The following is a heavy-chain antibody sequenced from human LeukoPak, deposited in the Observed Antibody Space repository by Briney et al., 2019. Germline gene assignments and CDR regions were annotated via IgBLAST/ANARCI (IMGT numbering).Heavy chain of an antibody. CDR3: AREMGVYYFDY. D-gene: IGHD2-8*01. Sequence: GASVKVSCKTSGNSFSNYAISWVRQAPGQGLEWMGGTIPFFGTANYAQKFQGRVTITADKSTSTAYMELSSLRSEDTAVYYCAREMGVYYFDYWGQGTLVTVSS. V-gene: IGHV1-69*06. CDR2: TIPFFGTA. J-gene: IGHJ4*02. CDR1: GNSFSNYA.